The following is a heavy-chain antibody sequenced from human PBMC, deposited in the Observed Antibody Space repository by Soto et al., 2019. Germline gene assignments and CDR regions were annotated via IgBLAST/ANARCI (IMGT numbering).Heavy chain of an antibody. D-gene: IGHD4-17*01. J-gene: IGHJ4*02. CDR2: VYYRGRS. Sequence: SETLSLTCTVSVGSFTNSSYYWGWIRQSPGKGLEWIGSVYYRGRSYSKSSVKSRVTISVDTSKNRFSLSLNSVTASDTAVYFCVSQRTTVPTQAYFDYWGPGALVTVSS. V-gene: IGHV4-39*01. CDR1: VGSFTNSSYY. CDR3: VSQRTTVPTQAYFDY.